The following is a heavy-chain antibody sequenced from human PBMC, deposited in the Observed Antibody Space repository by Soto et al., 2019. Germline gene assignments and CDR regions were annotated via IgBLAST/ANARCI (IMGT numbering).Heavy chain of an antibody. CDR3: AKRQGIGAAAKNFDF. CDR1: GFIFSNHA. Sequence: GGSLRLSCAASGFIFSNHAMRWVRQVPGKGLAWVSGISAGGNLIYYADSVRGRFTMSRDNSKNMLYLQMNSLRAEDTAVYFCAKRQGIGAAAKNFDFWGQGARVTVSS. D-gene: IGHD6-13*01. V-gene: IGHV3-23*01. J-gene: IGHJ4*02. CDR2: ISAGGNLI.